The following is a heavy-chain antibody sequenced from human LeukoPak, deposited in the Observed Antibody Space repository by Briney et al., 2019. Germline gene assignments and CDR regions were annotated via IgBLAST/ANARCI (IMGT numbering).Heavy chain of an antibody. J-gene: IGHJ3*02. V-gene: IGHV4-38-2*01. D-gene: IGHD3-22*01. CDR2: IYHSGST. CDR1: GYSISSGYY. Sequence: SETLSLTCAVSGYSISSGYYWGWIRQPPGKGLEWIGSIYHSGSTYYNPSLKSRVTISVDTSKNQFSLKLSSVTAADTAVYYCAKRLNYYDSSGYYRIGAFDIWGQGTMVTVSS. CDR3: AKRLNYYDSSGYYRIGAFDI.